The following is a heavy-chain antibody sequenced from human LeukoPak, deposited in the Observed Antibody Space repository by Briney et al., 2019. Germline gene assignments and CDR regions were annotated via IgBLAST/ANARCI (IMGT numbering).Heavy chain of an antibody. CDR2: IYPGDSDT. CDR3: ARLGFYYYYYMDV. Sequence: GESLKISCKGSGYSSTSYWIGWVRQMPGKGLEWMGIIYPGDSDTRYSPSFQGQVTISADKSISTAYLQWSSLKASDTAMYYCARLGFYYYYYMDVWGKGTTVTVSS. CDR1: GYSSTSYW. V-gene: IGHV5-51*01. D-gene: IGHD3-3*01. J-gene: IGHJ6*03.